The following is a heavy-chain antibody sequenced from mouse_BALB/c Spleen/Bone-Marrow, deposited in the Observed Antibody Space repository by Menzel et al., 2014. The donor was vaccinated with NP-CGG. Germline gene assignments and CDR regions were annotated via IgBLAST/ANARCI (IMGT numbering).Heavy chain of an antibody. J-gene: IGHJ2*01. D-gene: IGHD2-12*01. CDR1: GYTFXSYW. CDR3: IRGGRPPFDY. V-gene: IGHV1S22*01. CDR2: IYPGSGST. Sequence: LQESGSELVRPGASVKLSCKASGYTFXSYWMHWVKQRPGQGLEWIGNIYPGSGSTNYDEKFKSKATLTVDTSSSTAYMQLSSLTSEDSAVYHCIRGGRPPFDYRGQGTTLTVSS.